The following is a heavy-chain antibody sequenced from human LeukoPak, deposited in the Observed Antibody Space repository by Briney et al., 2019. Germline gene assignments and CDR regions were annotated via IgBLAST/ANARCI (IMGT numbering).Heavy chain of an antibody. CDR1: GFTFSSYA. CDR3: AKMGGFLEWFDY. D-gene: IGHD3-3*01. Sequence: GGSLRLSCAASGFTFSSYAMSWVRQAPGKGLEWVSTISGSGGSTYYADSVKGRFTISRDNSKNTLYLQMNSLRAEDTAVYYCAKMGGFLEWFDYWGQGTLVTVSS. V-gene: IGHV3-23*01. J-gene: IGHJ4*02. CDR2: ISGSGGST.